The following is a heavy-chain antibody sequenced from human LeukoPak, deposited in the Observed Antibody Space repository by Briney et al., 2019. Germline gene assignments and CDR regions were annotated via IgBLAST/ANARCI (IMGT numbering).Heavy chain of an antibody. CDR3: ARGRNDILDY. Sequence: SETLSLTCTVSGGSISSYYWSWIRQPPGKGLEWIGYIYYSGSTNYNPSLKSRVTISVDTSKNQFSLKLSSVTAADTAVYYCARGRNDILDYWGQGTLVTVSS. CDR2: IYYSGST. D-gene: IGHD3-9*01. V-gene: IGHV4-59*01. CDR1: GGSISSYY. J-gene: IGHJ4*02.